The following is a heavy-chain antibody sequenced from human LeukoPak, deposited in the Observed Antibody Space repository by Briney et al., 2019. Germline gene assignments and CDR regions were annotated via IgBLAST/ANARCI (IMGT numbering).Heavy chain of an antibody. Sequence: ASVKVSCKASGYTFTSCYMHWVRQAPGQGLEWMGIINPSGGSTSYAQKFQGRVTMTRDTSTSTVYMELSSLRSEDTAVYYCASSESGYDPSFDYWGQGTLVTVSS. CDR2: INPSGGST. J-gene: IGHJ4*02. CDR1: GYTFTSCY. CDR3: ASSESGYDPSFDY. V-gene: IGHV1-46*01. D-gene: IGHD5-12*01.